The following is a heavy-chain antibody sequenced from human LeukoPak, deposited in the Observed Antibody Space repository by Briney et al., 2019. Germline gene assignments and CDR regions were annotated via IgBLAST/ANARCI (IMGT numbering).Heavy chain of an antibody. CDR3: ASRQWDLLDY. CDR2: ISGSGRDT. J-gene: IGHJ4*02. V-gene: IGHV3-23*01. D-gene: IGHD1-26*01. Sequence: GGSLRLSCATSGFTFNNYAMSWVRQAPGKGLEWVSAISGSGRDTYYADSVKGRFTISRDNSKNTLFLQMNNLRVEDTAVYYRASRQWDLLDYWGQGTLVTVSS. CDR1: GFTFNNYA.